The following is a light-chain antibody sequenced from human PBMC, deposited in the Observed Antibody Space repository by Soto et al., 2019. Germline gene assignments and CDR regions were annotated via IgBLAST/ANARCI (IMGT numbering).Light chain of an antibody. V-gene: IGKV1-33*01. Sequence: IQMTQSPSSLSASVGDRVTLTCQASHDIRDHLNWYQQKPGKPPKLLIYAASKRATGIPARFSGSGSGTDFTLTISSLEPEDFAVYYCQQRSNWPLTFGGGTKVDIK. J-gene: IGKJ4*01. CDR1: HDIRDH. CDR2: AAS. CDR3: QQRSNWPLT.